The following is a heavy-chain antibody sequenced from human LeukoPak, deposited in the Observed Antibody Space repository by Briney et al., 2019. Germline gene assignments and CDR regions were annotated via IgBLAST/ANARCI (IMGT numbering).Heavy chain of an antibody. Sequence: SVKLSSTASRGTFTSYAVSWVRQAPGQGLEWMGRVIPVFGTENYAQKFQGIVTITADKSTTTAYMELSSLRYEDTAVYYCARMPDSWGQGTLVTVSS. CDR1: RGTFTSYA. V-gene: IGHV1-69*06. CDR3: ARMPDS. J-gene: IGHJ5*01. CDR2: VIPVFGTE. D-gene: IGHD2-2*01.